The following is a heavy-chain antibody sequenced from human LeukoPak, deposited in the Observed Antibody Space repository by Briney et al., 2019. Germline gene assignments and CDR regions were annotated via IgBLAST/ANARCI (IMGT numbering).Heavy chain of an antibody. D-gene: IGHD2-2*01. CDR3: ARDGDVVVPAATRGAFDI. J-gene: IGHJ3*02. CDR2: IYYSGST. Sequence: SETLSLTCTVSGGSISSYYWSWIRQPPGKGLEWIGYIYYSGSTNYNPSLKSRVTISVDTSKNQFSLKLSSVTAADTAVYYCARDGDVVVPAATRGAFDIWGQGTMVTVSS. V-gene: IGHV4-59*12. CDR1: GGSISSYY.